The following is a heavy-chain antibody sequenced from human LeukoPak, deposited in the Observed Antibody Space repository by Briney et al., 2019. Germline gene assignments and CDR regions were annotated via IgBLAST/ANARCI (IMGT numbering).Heavy chain of an antibody. D-gene: IGHD6-6*01. CDR1: SGSFSGYY. J-gene: IGHJ4*02. CDR3: ARGRKPRGAARGYYFDY. V-gene: IGHV4-34*01. CDR2: INHSGST. Sequence: SETLSLTCAVYSGSFSGYYWSWIRQPPGKGLEWIGEINHSGSTNYNPSLKSRVTISVETSKNQFSLKLSSVTAADTAVYSCARGRKPRGAARGYYFDYWGQGTLVTVSS.